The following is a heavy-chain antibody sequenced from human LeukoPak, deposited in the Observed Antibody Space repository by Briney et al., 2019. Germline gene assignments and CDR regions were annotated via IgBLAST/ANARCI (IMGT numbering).Heavy chain of an antibody. CDR1: GYTLTELS. D-gene: IGHD5/OR15-5a*01. V-gene: IGHV1-24*01. Sequence: ASVKVSCKVSGYTLTELSMHWVRQAPGKGLEWMGGFDPEDGETIYAQKFQGRVTMTEDTSTDTAYMELSSLRSEDTAVYYRATGASTSHSYYYYGMDVWGQGTTVTVSS. CDR3: ATGASTSHSYYYYGMDV. J-gene: IGHJ6*02. CDR2: FDPEDGET.